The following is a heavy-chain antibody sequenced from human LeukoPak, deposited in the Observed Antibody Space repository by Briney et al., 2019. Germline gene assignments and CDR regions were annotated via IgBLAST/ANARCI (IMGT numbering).Heavy chain of an antibody. J-gene: IGHJ5*02. CDR3: ARGLGYCSSTSCYGFDP. CDR2: IIPIFGTA. V-gene: IGHV1-69*06. CDR1: GGTFSSYA. Sequence: GASVKVSCKASGGTFSSYAISWVRQAPGRGLEWMGGIIPIFGTANYAQKFQGRVTITADKSTSTAYMELSSLRSEDTAVYYCARGLGYCSSTSCYGFDPWGQGTLVTVSS. D-gene: IGHD2-2*01.